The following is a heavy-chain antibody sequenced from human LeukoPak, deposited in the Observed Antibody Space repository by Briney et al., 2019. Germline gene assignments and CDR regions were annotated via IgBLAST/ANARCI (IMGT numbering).Heavy chain of an antibody. CDR2: IIPIFGTA. CDR1: GGTFGSYA. CDR3: ARERSFGVVNWFDP. D-gene: IGHD3-3*01. V-gene: IGHV1-69*05. J-gene: IGHJ5*02. Sequence: ASVKVSCKASGGTFGSYAISWVRQAPGQGLEWMGGIIPIFGTANYAQKFQGRVTITTDESTSTAYMELSSLRSEDTAVYYCARERSFGVVNWFDPWGQGTLVTVSS.